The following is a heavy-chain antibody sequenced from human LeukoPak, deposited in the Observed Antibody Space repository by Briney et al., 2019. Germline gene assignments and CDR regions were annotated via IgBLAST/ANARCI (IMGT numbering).Heavy chain of an antibody. CDR2: IYYSGST. CDR3: ARGPTGTFDY. D-gene: IGHD4-17*01. CDR1: GGSISSSNW. V-gene: IGHV4-4*02. J-gene: IGHJ4*02. Sequence: TSETLSLTCAVSGGSISSSNWWSWVRQPPGKGLEWIGYIYYSGSTYYNPSLKSRVTISVDTSKNQFSLKLSSVTAADTAVYYCARGPTGTFDYWGQGTLVTVSS.